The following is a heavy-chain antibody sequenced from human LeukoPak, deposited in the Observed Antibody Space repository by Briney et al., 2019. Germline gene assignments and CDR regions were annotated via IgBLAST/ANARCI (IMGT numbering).Heavy chain of an antibody. CDR1: GGSISSSSYY. Sequence: SETLSLTCTVSGGSISSSSYYWGWIRQPPGKGLEWIGSIYYSGSTYYNPSLKSRVTISVDTSKNQFSLKLSSVTAADTAVYYCASQMITFGGVIVGLDYWGQGTLVTVSS. CDR2: IYYSGST. D-gene: IGHD3-16*02. V-gene: IGHV4-39*01. CDR3: ASQMITFGGVIVGLDY. J-gene: IGHJ4*02.